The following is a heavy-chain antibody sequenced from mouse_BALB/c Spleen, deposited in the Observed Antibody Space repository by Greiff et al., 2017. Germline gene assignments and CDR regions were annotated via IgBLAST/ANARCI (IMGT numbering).Heavy chain of an antibody. CDR2: ISYDGSN. CDR1: GYSFTSGYF. V-gene: IGHV3-6*02. Sequence: DVKLVESGPGLVKPSQSLSLSCSVSGYSFTSGYFWNWIRQVPGNKLEWMGYISYDGSNNYNPSLKNRISITRDTSKNQFFLKLNSVTAEDTATYYCASYYYGSRGYWYFDVWGEGTTVTVSS. J-gene: IGHJ1*01. CDR3: ASYYYGSRGYWYFDV. D-gene: IGHD1-1*01.